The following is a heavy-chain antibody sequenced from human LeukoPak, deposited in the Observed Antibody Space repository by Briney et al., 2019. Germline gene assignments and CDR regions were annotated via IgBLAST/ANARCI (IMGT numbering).Heavy chain of an antibody. CDR2: IYSGGST. J-gene: IGHJ5*02. CDR1: GFTVSSNY. V-gene: IGHV3-66*02. CDR3: ARDLAVAGTRWFDP. Sequence: GGSLRLSCAASGFTVSSNYMSWVRQAPGKGLEWVSVIYSGGSTYYADSVKGRFTISRDNSKNTLYFQMNSLRAEDTAVYYCARDLAVAGTRWFDPWGQGTLVTVSS. D-gene: IGHD6-19*01.